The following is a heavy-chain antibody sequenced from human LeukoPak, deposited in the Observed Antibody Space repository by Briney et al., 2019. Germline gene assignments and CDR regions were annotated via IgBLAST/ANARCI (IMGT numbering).Heavy chain of an antibody. D-gene: IGHD3-9*01. CDR3: QAEDGIRDFHDAFDI. Sequence: VASLKVSCKASGYTFTSYGISWVRQAPGQGLNWMGWISAYNGNTNYAQKLQGRVTMTTDTSTSTAYMELRSLRSDDTAVFFFQAEDGIRDFHDAFDIWGQGTMVTVSS. V-gene: IGHV1-18*04. CDR1: GYTFTSYG. J-gene: IGHJ3*02. CDR2: ISAYNGNT.